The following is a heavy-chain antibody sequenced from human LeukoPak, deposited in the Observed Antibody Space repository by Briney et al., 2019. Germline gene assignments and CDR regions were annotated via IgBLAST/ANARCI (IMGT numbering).Heavy chain of an antibody. V-gene: IGHV4-59*08. D-gene: IGHD6-13*01. Sequence: SETLSLTCTVSGDSISTYYWSWIRQPPGKGLEWIGYIHSSGSANYSPSLKSRVTISVDTSKNQFSLNLNSVIIIDTAVYYCARQSNSCPYYFGQWGQGALVTVSS. J-gene: IGHJ4*02. CDR1: GDSISTYY. CDR2: IHSSGSA. CDR3: ARQSNSCPYYFGQ.